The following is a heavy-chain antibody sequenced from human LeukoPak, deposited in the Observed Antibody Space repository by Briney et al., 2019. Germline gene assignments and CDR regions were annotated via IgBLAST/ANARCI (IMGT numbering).Heavy chain of an antibody. CDR1: GFTFSSYA. D-gene: IGHD3-22*01. CDR2: IYSDGST. Sequence: GGSLRLSCAASGFTFSSYAMSWVRQAPGKGLEWVSLIYSDGSTYYADSVKGRFTISRDNSRNTLSLQMSSLRAEDTAVYYCARGYNDNSVFDSWGQGTLVTVSS. CDR3: ARGYNDNSVFDS. J-gene: IGHJ4*02. V-gene: IGHV3-66*01.